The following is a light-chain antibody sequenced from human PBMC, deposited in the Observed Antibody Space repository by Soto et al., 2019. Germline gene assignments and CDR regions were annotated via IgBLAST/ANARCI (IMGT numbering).Light chain of an antibody. CDR2: GAS. CDR1: QTVHSY. J-gene: IGKJ1*01. Sequence: DIQMTQSPSSLSASVGDRVTITCRASQTVHSYLNWYQQKPQKAPKLLIYGASILPSGVPSMFTGSVSCTGFTLSISGLQPDDVVTYYYQQTYSTPLMFGQGTKVEIK. V-gene: IGKV1-39*01. CDR3: QQTYSTPLM.